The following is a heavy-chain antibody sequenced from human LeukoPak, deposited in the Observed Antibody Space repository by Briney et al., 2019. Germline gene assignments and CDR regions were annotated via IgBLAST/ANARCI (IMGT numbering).Heavy chain of an antibody. J-gene: IGHJ3*02. D-gene: IGHD5-12*01. CDR3: ARASRPYSGYDRGAFDI. V-gene: IGHV4-34*01. CDR1: GGSFSGYY. CDR2: INHSGST. Sequence: PSETLSLTCAVYGGSFSGYYWSWIRQPPGKGLEWIGEINHSGSTNYSPSLKSRVTISVDTSKNQFSLKLSSVTAADTAVYYCARASRPYSGYDRGAFDIWGQGTMVTVSS.